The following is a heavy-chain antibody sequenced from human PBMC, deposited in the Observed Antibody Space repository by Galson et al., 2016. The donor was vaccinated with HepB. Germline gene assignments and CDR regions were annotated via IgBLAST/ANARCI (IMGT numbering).Heavy chain of an antibody. Sequence: SLRLSCAASGFTFRSYGMSWVRQAPGKGLEWVSGISGSGGTTNYADSVKGRFTISRDNSKNTLYLEMKSLRAEDTAGYYCAKEGKYYGSGSYYEYWGQGTLVTVSS. CDR2: ISGSGGTT. J-gene: IGHJ4*02. CDR1: GFTFRSYG. CDR3: AKEGKYYGSGSYYEY. V-gene: IGHV3-23*01. D-gene: IGHD3-10*01.